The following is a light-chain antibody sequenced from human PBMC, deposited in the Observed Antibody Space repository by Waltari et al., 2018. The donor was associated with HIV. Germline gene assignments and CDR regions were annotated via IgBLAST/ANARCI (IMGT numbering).Light chain of an antibody. Sequence: GDSLRSYYGSWCQQKPGQAPLLVIYGKDNRPSGIPDRFSGSSSGNSTSLTITEAQAADEAVYYCHSRDSRGYMIFGGGTRLTVL. V-gene: IGLV3-19*01. J-gene: IGLJ2*01. CDR1: SLRSYY. CDR2: GKD. CDR3: HSRDSRGYMI.